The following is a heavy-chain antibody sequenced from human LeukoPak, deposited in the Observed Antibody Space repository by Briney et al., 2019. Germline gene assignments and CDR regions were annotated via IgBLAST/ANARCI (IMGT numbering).Heavy chain of an antibody. Sequence: GGSLRLSCAASGFTFSSYAMSWVRQAPGKGLEWVSSITARSSIFYADSVRGRFTISRDNAKNSLYLQLNSLRAEDTAVYYCARDPAPGDYWGQGTLVTVSS. V-gene: IGHV3-21*01. CDR1: GFTFSSYA. D-gene: IGHD1-14*01. J-gene: IGHJ4*02. CDR2: ITARSSI. CDR3: ARDPAPGDY.